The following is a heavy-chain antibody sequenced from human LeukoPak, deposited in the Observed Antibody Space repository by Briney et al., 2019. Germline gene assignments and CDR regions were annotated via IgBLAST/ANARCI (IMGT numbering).Heavy chain of an antibody. CDR2: ISTYNGNT. J-gene: IGHJ4*02. Sequence: VASVKVSCKSSGYTFTTYGITWVRQAPGQGLEWMGWISTYNGNTNYAQKLQGRVTMTTDTSTSTAYMELRSLRSDDTAMYYCARDRMDTGTHFDYWGQGTLVTVSS. CDR1: GYTFTTYG. D-gene: IGHD5-18*01. V-gene: IGHV1-18*01. CDR3: ARDRMDTGTHFDY.